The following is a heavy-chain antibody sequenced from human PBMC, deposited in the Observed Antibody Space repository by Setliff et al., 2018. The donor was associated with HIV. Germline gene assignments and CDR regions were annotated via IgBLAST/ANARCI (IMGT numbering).Heavy chain of an antibody. D-gene: IGHD3-22*01. CDR3: ARDDDKLFDY. J-gene: IGHJ4*02. Sequence: SETLPLTCTVSGGSISSGTYYWSWIRQPAGKGLEWIGHIYSTGNTNYNSSLKSRVTMSIETSKNQFSLKLTSVTAADTAVYYCARDDDKLFDYWGQGALVTVSS. CDR1: GGSISSGTYY. V-gene: IGHV4-61*09. CDR2: IYSTGNT.